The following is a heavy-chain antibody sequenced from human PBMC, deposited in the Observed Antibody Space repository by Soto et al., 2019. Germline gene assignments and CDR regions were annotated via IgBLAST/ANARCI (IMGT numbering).Heavy chain of an antibody. D-gene: IGHD5-18*01. CDR3: AKARGYSYVFYYGMDV. CDR1: GFTFSSYS. CDR2: ISGSGGST. V-gene: IGHV3-23*01. Sequence: AGGSLRLSCAASGFTFSSYSMNWFRQAPGKGLEWVSAISGSGGSTYYADSVKGRFTISRDNSKNTLYLQMNSLRAEDTAVYYCAKARGYSYVFYYGMDVWGQGTTVTVSS. J-gene: IGHJ6*02.